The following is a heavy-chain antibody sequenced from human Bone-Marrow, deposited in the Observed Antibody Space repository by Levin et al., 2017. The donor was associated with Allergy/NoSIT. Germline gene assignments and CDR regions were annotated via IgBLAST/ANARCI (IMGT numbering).Heavy chain of an antibody. V-gene: IGHV4-31*03. CDR3: ARGLTALDRGYYYYYYGMDV. CDR2: IYYTGSI. Sequence: PSDTLSLTCNVSGASISRGNYYWIWTRQHPGKGLEWIGYIYYTGSIYYHPSLRSRVTISVDTSKTQFSLKLSSVTAADTAVYYCARGLTALDRGYYYYYYGMDVWGRGTTVTVSS. CDR1: GASISRGNYY. D-gene: IGHD3-10*01. J-gene: IGHJ6*02.